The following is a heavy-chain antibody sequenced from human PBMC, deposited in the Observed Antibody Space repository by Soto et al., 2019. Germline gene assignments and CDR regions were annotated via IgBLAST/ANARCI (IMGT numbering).Heavy chain of an antibody. D-gene: IGHD3-22*01. Sequence: SETLSLTCTVSGGSISSYYWSWIRPRPGKGLEWIGYIYYSGSTNYNPSLKSRVTISVDRSKNQFSLKLSSVTAADTAVYYCARVRYDSSDYHLYYFDYWGQGTLVTVSS. V-gene: IGHV4-59*01. J-gene: IGHJ4*02. CDR1: GGSISSYY. CDR2: IYYSGST. CDR3: ARVRYDSSDYHLYYFDY.